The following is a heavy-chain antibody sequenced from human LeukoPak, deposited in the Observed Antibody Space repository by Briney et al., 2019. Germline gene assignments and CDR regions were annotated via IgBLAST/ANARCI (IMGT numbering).Heavy chain of an antibody. J-gene: IGHJ6*02. V-gene: IGHV1-69*13. CDR3: GIFSIVVVPAASYGMDV. Sequence: ASVKVSCKASGGTFSSYAISWVRQAPGQGLEWMGGIIPIFGTANYAQKFQGRVTITADESTSTAYMELSSLGSEDTAVYYCGIFSIVVVPAASYGMDVWGQGTTVTVSS. CDR1: GGTFSSYA. D-gene: IGHD2-2*01. CDR2: IIPIFGTA.